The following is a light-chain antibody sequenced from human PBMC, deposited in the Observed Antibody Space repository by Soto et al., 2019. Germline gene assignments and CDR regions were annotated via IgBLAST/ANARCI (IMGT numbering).Light chain of an antibody. CDR3: QQYAATPRT. V-gene: IGKV3-20*01. J-gene: IGKJ3*01. Sequence: EIVLTQSPGTLSLSPGERATLSCRASQSVSNNYLTWYQQKPGQAPRLLIYGASSRATGVPDRFSGSGSGTDFTLTISRLEPEDSAVYYCQQYAATPRTFGPGTKVDI. CDR2: GAS. CDR1: QSVSNNY.